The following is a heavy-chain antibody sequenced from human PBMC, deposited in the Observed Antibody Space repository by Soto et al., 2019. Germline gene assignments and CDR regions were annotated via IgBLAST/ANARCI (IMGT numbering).Heavy chain of an antibody. Sequence: QVQLHESGPGLVKPSGTLSLTCAVSGGSINSSNWWSWVRQLPGKGLEWIGEIYHSGSTNYNPSLKSRVTISVDKSKNQFSLNLSSMTAADTAVYHCARGGDVVVPTALDYWGQGTLVTVSS. CDR3: ARGGDVVVPTALDY. D-gene: IGHD2-2*01. J-gene: IGHJ4*02. V-gene: IGHV4-4*02. CDR1: GGSINSSNW. CDR2: IYHSGST.